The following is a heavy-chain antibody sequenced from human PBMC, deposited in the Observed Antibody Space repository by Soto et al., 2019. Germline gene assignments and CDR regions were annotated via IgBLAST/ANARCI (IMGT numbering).Heavy chain of an antibody. CDR1: GGSISSYY. Sequence: QVQLQESGPGLVKPSETLSLTCTVSGGSISSYYWSWIRQPPGKGLEWIGYIYYSGSTNYNPSLKSRVTISVDTSKNQFSLKLSSVTAADTAVYYCARRYGDCFDYWGQETLVTVSS. CDR3: ARRYGDCFDY. CDR2: IYYSGST. J-gene: IGHJ4*02. V-gene: IGHV4-59*08. D-gene: IGHD4-17*01.